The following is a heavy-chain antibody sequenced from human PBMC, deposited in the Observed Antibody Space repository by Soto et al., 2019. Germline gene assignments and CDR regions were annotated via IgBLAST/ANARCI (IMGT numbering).Heavy chain of an antibody. CDR1: GGSLSSYY. D-gene: IGHD3-16*01. Sequence: SETLSLTCVVSGGSLSSYYWSWIRQPPGKGLEWIEYIYYSGSTNYNPSLKSRVTISVDTSKNQFSLKLSSVSAADTAVYYCARTWGSTNYYWCRGTLVTVSS. V-gene: IGHV4-59*01. CDR3: ARTWGSTNYY. J-gene: IGHJ4*02. CDR2: IYYSGST.